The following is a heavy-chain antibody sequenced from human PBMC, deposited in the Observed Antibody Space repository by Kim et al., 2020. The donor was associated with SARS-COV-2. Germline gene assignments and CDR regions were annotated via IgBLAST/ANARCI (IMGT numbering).Heavy chain of an antibody. J-gene: IGHJ4*02. CDR2: IYSGGST. CDR3: ARDSGYYYDSSGPPDY. CDR1: GFTVSSNY. V-gene: IGHV3-66*02. D-gene: IGHD3-22*01. Sequence: GGSLRLSCAASGFTVSSNYMSWVRQAPGKGLEWVSVIYSGGSTYYADSVKGRFTISRDNSKNTLYLQMNSLRAEDTAVYYCARDSGYYYDSSGPPDYWGQGTLVTVSS.